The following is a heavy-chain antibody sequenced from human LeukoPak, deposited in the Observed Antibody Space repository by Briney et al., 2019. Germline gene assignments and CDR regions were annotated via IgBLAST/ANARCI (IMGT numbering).Heavy chain of an antibody. CDR2: IYYTGST. J-gene: IGHJ3*02. D-gene: IGHD3-3*01. V-gene: IGHV4-59*01. CDR1: GASISSSF. CDR3: ARDWHYDFWSGYLDAFDI. Sequence: PSETLSLTCTVSGASISSSFWSWIRQSPGKGLEWIAYIYYTGSTQYNPSLKSRLTISLDTSKNQFSLRLSSVTAADTAVYYCARDWHYDFWSGYLDAFDIWGQGTMVTVSS.